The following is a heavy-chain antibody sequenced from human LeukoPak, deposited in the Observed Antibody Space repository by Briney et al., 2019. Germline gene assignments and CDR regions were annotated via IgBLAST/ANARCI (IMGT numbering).Heavy chain of an antibody. V-gene: IGHV3-23*01. J-gene: IGHJ5*02. CDR2: IRGSGDNT. Sequence: GGTLRLSCAASGFTFSSHGMSWVRQAPGKGLEWVSTIRGSGDNTYYADSVKGRFTISTDHSTNTLYLQMNSLRGEEPSVYYCAKGGGSGSYFRFDPWGQGTRVSVSS. D-gene: IGHD3-10*01. CDR1: GFTFSSHG. CDR3: AKGGGSGSYFRFDP.